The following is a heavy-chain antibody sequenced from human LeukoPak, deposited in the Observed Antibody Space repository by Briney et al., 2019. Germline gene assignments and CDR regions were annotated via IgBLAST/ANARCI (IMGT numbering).Heavy chain of an antibody. CDR1: GFTFTSSA. D-gene: IGHD5-18*01. J-gene: IGHJ4*02. Sequence: SVKVSCKASGFTFTSSAVQWVRQARGQRLEWIGWIVVGSGNTNYAQKFQERVTITRDMSTSTAYMELSSLRSEDTAVYYCAADVDTAIVPSYWGQGTLVTVSS. CDR2: IVVGSGNT. V-gene: IGHV1-58*01. CDR3: AADVDTAIVPSY.